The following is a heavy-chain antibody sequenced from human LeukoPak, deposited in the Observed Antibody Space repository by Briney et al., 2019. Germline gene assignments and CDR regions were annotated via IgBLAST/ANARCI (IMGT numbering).Heavy chain of an antibody. CDR2: IYGGGST. Sequence: GGSLRLSCAASGFTVSSNYMSWVRQAPGKGLEWVSVIYGGGSTYYADSVKGRFTISRDNSKNTLYLQMNSLRAEDTAVYYCARDSEVRGLDPWGQGTLVTVSS. CDR1: GFTVSSNY. CDR3: ARDSEVRGLDP. D-gene: IGHD3-10*01. V-gene: IGHV3-66*01. J-gene: IGHJ5*02.